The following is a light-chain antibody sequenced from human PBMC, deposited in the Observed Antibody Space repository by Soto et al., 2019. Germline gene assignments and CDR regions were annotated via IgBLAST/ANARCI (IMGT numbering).Light chain of an antibody. CDR1: TGAVTSAHY. CDR3: LLSYSGPRGVRVV. J-gene: IGLJ2*01. Sequence: QTVVTQAPSLTVSPGGTVPLTCGSSTGAVTSAHYPYWFQQKPGQAPRTLIYDTNNKHSWTPARFTGSLLGDKGALTLSGAQPEDEADYYGLLSYSGPRGVRVVFSGGTKLTV. CDR2: DTN. V-gene: IGLV7-46*01.